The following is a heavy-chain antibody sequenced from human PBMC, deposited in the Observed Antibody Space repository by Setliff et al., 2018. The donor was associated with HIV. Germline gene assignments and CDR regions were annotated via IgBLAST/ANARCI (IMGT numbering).Heavy chain of an antibody. D-gene: IGHD3-22*01. V-gene: IGHV1-18*01. CDR3: AREIGDYYDSSGYYPPTDYYYGMDV. Sequence: ASVKVSCKASGYTFTSYDISWVRQAPGQGLERMGWISAYNGNTNYAQKLQGRATMTTDTSTSTAYMELRSLRSDNTAVYYCAREIGDYYDSSGYYPPTDYYYGMDVWGQGTTVTVSS. CDR2: ISAYNGNT. J-gene: IGHJ6*02. CDR1: GYTFTSYD.